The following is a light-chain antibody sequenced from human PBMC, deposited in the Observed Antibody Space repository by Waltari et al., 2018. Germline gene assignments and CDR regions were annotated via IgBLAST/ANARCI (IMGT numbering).Light chain of an antibody. Sequence: QSALTQPRSVSGSPGQSVTIFCNGTGSDVGAYMYVSWYQYRPGEAPKVMIYDVTYRPSGVPDRFSGSKSGNTASLTISGLQTEDEADYFCYSYADGNTYVFGSVTKVTVL. CDR2: DVT. CDR1: GSDVGAYMY. J-gene: IGLJ1*01. V-gene: IGLV2-11*01. CDR3: YSYADGNTYV.